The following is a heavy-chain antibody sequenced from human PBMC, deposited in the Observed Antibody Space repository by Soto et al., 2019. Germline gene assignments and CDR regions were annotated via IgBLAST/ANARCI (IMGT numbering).Heavy chain of an antibody. CDR2: IWHDGGNK. CDR3: ARDGDVNTGFGKDY. V-gene: IGHV3-33*01. D-gene: IGHD3-16*01. J-gene: IGHJ4*02. CDR1: GFTFSSYG. Sequence: GGSLRLSCAASGFTFSSYGMDWVRQAPGKGLEWVAFIWHDGGNKFYAESVKGRFTISRDNSKNTLYLQMTSLSAEDTAMYYCARDGDVNTGFGKDYWGQGTLVTVSS.